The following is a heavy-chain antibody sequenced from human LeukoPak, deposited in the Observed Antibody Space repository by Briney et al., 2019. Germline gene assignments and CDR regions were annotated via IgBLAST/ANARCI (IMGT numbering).Heavy chain of an antibody. V-gene: IGHV3-30*19. J-gene: IGHJ4*02. D-gene: IGHD6-13*01. CDR1: GFTFSSYG. CDR3: ARDPRTSSTPRNYFES. CDR2: ISFDGSNK. Sequence: PGGSLRLSCAASGFTFSSYGMHWVRQAPGKGLEWVAVISFDGSNKFYAGSVRGRCTISRDNSKNTMSLQMDSLRGEDTAVYYCARDPRTSSTPRNYFESWGQGSLVTVSS.